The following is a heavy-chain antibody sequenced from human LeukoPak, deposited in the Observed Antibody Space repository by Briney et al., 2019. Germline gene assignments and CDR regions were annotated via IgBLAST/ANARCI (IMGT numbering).Heavy chain of an antibody. CDR1: GFTLDDYG. J-gene: IGHJ4*02. CDR2: INWNVVTT. Sequence: RXSCAASGFTLDDYGMSWVRQAPGKGVEWVSVINWNVVTTGYAPPFQARFTISRDNPKNSLYLQMNSLTAEDTALYYCARAPELWSLYYFDYWGQGTLSPSPQ. V-gene: IGHV3-20*04. D-gene: IGHD2-21*01. CDR3: ARAPELWSLYYFDY.